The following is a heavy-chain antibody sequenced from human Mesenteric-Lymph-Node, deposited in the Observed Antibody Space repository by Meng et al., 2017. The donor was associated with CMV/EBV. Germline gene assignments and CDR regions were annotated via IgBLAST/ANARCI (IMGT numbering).Heavy chain of an antibody. CDR1: GGSFSGYY. Sequence: QVPLKQWGAGLFKPSETLSLTCAVYGGSFSGYYWSWIRQPPGKGLEWIGEINHSGSTNYNPSLKSRVTISVDTSKNQFSLKLSSVTAADTAVYYCARHQRWLKSEGGFNYWGQGTLVTVSS. J-gene: IGHJ4*02. CDR3: ARHQRWLKSEGGFNY. CDR2: INHSGST. D-gene: IGHD4-23*01. V-gene: IGHV4-34*01.